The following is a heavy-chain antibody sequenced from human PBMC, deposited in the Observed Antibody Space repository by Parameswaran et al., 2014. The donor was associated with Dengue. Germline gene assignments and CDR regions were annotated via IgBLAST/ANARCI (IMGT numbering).Heavy chain of an antibody. D-gene: IGHD3-22*01. CDR3: ARDIGVTYYYDSSGYYSGVVFDY. V-gene: IGHV1-18*01. Sequence: SWVRQAPGQGLEWMEWISAYNGNTNYAQKLQGRVTMTTDTSTSTAYMELRSLRSDDTAVYYCARDIGVTYYYDSSGYYSGVVFDYWGQGTLVTVSS. CDR2: ISAYNGNT. J-gene: IGHJ4*02.